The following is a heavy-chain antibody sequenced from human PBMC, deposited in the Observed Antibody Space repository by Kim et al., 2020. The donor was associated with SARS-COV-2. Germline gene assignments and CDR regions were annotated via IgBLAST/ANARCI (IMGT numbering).Heavy chain of an antibody. Sequence: WYNDYAVSVKGRINIKADTSKNQFSLQLNSVTPEDTAVYYCVRFASNFDYWGQGTLVTVSS. V-gene: IGHV6-1*01. D-gene: IGHD3-3*01. CDR2: WYN. CDR3: VRFASNFDY. J-gene: IGHJ4*02.